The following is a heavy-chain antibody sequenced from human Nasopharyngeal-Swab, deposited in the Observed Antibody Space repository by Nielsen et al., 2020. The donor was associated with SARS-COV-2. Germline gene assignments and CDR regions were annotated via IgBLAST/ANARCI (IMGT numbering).Heavy chain of an antibody. CDR2: IKSKTDGGTT. J-gene: IGHJ6*02. D-gene: IGHD3-10*01. Sequence: GGSLRLSCAASEFTFSNAWMSWVRQAPGKGLEWVGRIKSKTDGGTTDYAAPVKGRFTISRDDPKNTLYLQMNSLKTEDTAVYYCTTRPGNLWCGELLYLDYGMDVWGQGTTVTVSS. CDR1: EFTFSNAW. V-gene: IGHV3-15*01. CDR3: TTRPGNLWCGELLYLDYGMDV.